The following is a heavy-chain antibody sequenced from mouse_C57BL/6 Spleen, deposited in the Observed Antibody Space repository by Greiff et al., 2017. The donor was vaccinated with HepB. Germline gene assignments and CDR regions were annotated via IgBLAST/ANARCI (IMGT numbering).Heavy chain of an antibody. CDR2: IKPNYGTT. J-gene: IGHJ4*01. D-gene: IGHD1-1*01. V-gene: IGHV1-39*01. CDR3: ARFRYGSSHYAMDY. CDR1: GYSFTDYN. Sequence: VQLQQSGPELVKPGASVKISCKASGYSFTDYNMNWVKQSTGKSLEWIGVIKPNYGTTSYNQKFKGKATLTVDQSSSTAYMQLNSLTSEDSAVYYCARFRYGSSHYAMDYWGQGTSVTVSS.